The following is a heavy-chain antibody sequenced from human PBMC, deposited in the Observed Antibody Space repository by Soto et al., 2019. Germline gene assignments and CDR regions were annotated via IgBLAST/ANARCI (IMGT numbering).Heavy chain of an antibody. CDR2: TYYRSKWST. D-gene: IGHD1-26*01. V-gene: IGHV6-1*01. J-gene: IGHJ4*02. CDR1: GDSVSSKSAT. CDR3: ARALAGSYDY. Sequence: QVQLQQSGPGLVQPSQTLSLTCAISGDSVSSKSATWNWIRQSPSRGLEWLGRTYYRSKWSTDYAVSVKGRITVNPDTSKNQFSLRLNSVAPEDTAVYYCARALAGSYDYWGQGTLVTVSS.